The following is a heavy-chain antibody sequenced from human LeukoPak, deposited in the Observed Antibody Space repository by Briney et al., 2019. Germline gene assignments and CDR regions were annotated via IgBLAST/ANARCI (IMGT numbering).Heavy chain of an antibody. J-gene: IGHJ6*03. CDR2: INHSGST. CDR1: GGSFSGYY. D-gene: IGHD2-8*01. Sequence: PETLSLTCAVYGGSFSGYYWSWIRQPPGKGLEWIGEINHSGSTNYNPSLKSRVTISVDTSKNQFSLKLSSVTAADTAVYYCARGPKVTFVLMVYAISNYYYYMDVWGKGTTVTVSS. CDR3: ARGPKVTFVLMVYAISNYYYYMDV. V-gene: IGHV4-34*01.